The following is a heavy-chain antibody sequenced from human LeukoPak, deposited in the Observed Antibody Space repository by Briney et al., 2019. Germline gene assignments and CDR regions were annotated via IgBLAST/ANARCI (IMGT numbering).Heavy chain of an antibody. Sequence: SETLSLTCIVSGGSISSSSYYWGWIRQSPGKGLEWIGSIYYSGSTYYNPSLKSRVTISVDTSKNQFSLKLSSVTAADTAVYYCAINYYGSGSLLDYWGQGTLVTVSS. CDR1: GGSISSSSYY. CDR2: IYYSGST. D-gene: IGHD3-10*01. V-gene: IGHV4-39*01. J-gene: IGHJ4*02. CDR3: AINYYGSGSLLDY.